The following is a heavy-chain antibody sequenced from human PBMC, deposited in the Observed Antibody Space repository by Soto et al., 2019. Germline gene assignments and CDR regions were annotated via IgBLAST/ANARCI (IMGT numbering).Heavy chain of an antibody. D-gene: IGHD1-26*01. J-gene: IGHJ6*02. V-gene: IGHV3-30*18. CDR3: AKDVVVGATPGLGDYHYYYGMDV. CDR2: ISYDGSNK. Sequence: SGGSLRLSCAASGFTFSSYGMHWVRQAPGKGLEWVALISYDGSNKYYADSVKGRFTISRDNSKNTLYLQMNSLRAEDTAVYYCAKDVVVGATPGLGDYHYYYGMDVWGQGTTVTVSS. CDR1: GFTFSSYG.